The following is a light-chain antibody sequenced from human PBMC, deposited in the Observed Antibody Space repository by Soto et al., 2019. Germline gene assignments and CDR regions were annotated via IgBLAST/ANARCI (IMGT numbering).Light chain of an antibody. V-gene: IGKV3-20*01. Sequence: EIVLTQSPGTLSLSPGERATLSCRASQSVSNNYLAWYQQKPGQAPXLLIYGASNRATGIPDRFSGSGSGTDFTLTISRLEPEDFAVDYCQQYGSSGTFGPGTKVDI. CDR2: GAS. J-gene: IGKJ3*01. CDR1: QSVSNNY. CDR3: QQYGSSGT.